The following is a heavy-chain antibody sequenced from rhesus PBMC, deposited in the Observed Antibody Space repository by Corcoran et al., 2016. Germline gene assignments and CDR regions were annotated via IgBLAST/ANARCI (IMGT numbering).Heavy chain of an antibody. J-gene: IGHJ2*01. CDR1: GGSISDSYR. CDR3: ARDGEYSNYVRYWYFDL. CDR2: NYGSSTST. D-gene: IGHD4-23*01. V-gene: IGHV4S10*01. Sequence: QVQLQESGPGVVKPSETLSLTCAVSGGSISDSYRWSWIRQPPGKGLEWIGYNYGSSTSTNYNPSLKSRVTISKDTSKNQFSLKLSSVTAADTAVYYCARDGEYSNYVRYWYFDLWGPGTPITISS.